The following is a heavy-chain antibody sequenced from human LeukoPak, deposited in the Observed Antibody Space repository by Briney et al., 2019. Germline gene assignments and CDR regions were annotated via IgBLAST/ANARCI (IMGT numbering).Heavy chain of an antibody. D-gene: IGHD6-13*01. CDR3: ATGIAAGGTFDY. V-gene: IGHV3-30*03. Sequence: PGGSLRLSCAASGFTFSTYGMHWVRQAPGKGLEWVAVISYDGSNKYCADSVKGRFTISRDNSKNTLYLQMNSLRAEDTAVYYCATGIAAGGTFDYWGQGTLVTVSS. J-gene: IGHJ4*02. CDR2: ISYDGSNK. CDR1: GFTFSTYG.